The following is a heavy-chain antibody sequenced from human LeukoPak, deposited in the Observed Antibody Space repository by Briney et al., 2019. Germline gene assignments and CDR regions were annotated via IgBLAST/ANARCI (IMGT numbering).Heavy chain of an antibody. CDR3: ARDFISWYYDSSGPLDY. CDR2: IKQDGSEK. V-gene: IGHV3-7*01. D-gene: IGHD3-22*01. Sequence: GGSLRLSCAASGFTVSSNYTSWARQAPGKGLEWVANIKQDGSEKYYVDSVKGRFTISRDNAKNSLYLQMNSLRAEDTAVYYCARDFISWYYDSSGPLDYWGQGTLVTVSS. CDR1: GFTVSSNY. J-gene: IGHJ4*02.